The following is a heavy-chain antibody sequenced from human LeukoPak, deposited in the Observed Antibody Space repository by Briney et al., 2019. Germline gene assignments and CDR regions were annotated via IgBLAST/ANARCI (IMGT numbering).Heavy chain of an antibody. D-gene: IGHD3-22*01. CDR2: INPSGGST. V-gene: IGHV1-46*01. Sequence: GASVKVSCKASGYTFTSYYMHLVRQPPGQGLELMGIINPSGGSTSYAQKFQGRVTMTRDMSTSTVYMELSSLRSEDTAVYYCARTYYYDSSGYYWGAFDIWGQGTMVTVSS. J-gene: IGHJ3*02. CDR3: ARTYYYDSSGYYWGAFDI. CDR1: GYTFTSYY.